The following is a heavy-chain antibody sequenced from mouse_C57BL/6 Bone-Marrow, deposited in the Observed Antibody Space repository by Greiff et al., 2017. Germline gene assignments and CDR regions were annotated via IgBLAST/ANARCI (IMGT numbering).Heavy chain of an antibody. CDR1: GYTFTSYW. CDR2: IDPSDSYT. D-gene: IGHD2-4*01. V-gene: IGHV1-69*01. Sequence: VQLQQPGAELVMPGASVKLSCKASGYTFTSYWMHWVKQRPGQGLEWIGEIDPSDSYTNYNQKFKGKSTLTVDKSSSTAYMRLSSLKSEDSAVYYCARTPGLRLDYWGQGTTLTVSS. CDR3: ARTPGLRLDY. J-gene: IGHJ2*01.